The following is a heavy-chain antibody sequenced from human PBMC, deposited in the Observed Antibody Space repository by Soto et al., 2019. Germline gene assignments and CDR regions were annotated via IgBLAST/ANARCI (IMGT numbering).Heavy chain of an antibody. CDR2: ISSSGTTI. CDR1: GFTFSSYA. CDR3: ARALRAAAAWNWFDP. J-gene: IGHJ5*02. D-gene: IGHD6-13*01. V-gene: IGHV3-48*03. Sequence: EVQLVESGGGLVQPGGSLRLSCAASGFTFSSYAMNWVRQAPGKGLEWISYISSSGTTIYYAGSVKGRFTISRDNTKNSLYLQMNSLRAEDTAVYYCARALRAAAAWNWFDPWGQGTLVTVS.